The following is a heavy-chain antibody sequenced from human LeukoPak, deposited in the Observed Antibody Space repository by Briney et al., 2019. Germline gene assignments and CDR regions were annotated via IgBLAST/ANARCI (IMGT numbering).Heavy chain of an antibody. Sequence: GGSLRLSCAASGFTFSSYEMHWVRQAPGKGLEWVSYISSSASTIYYADSVKGRFTISRDNAKNSLYLQMNSLRVEDTAVYYCAELGITMIGGVWGKGTTVTISS. CDR2: ISSSASTI. CDR3: AELGITMIGGV. D-gene: IGHD3-10*02. CDR1: GFTFSSYE. V-gene: IGHV3-48*03. J-gene: IGHJ6*04.